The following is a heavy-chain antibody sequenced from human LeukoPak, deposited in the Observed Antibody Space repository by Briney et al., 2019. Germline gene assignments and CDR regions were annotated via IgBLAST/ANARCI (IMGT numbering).Heavy chain of an antibody. Sequence: PGGSLRLSCAASGFTFSGSAMHWVRQAPGKGLEWVAVISYDGSNKYYADSVKGRFTISRDNSKNTLYLQMNSLRAEDTAVYYCAREGGSARIPNYFDYWGQGTLVTVSS. CDR2: ISYDGSNK. D-gene: IGHD6-6*01. V-gene: IGHV3-30*04. CDR3: AREGGSARIPNYFDY. CDR1: GFTFSGSA. J-gene: IGHJ4*02.